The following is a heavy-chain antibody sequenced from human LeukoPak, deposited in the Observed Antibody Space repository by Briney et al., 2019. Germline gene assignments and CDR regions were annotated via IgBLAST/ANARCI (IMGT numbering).Heavy chain of an antibody. CDR1: GGSFSGYY. CDR3: ARGAPRYGGSY. V-gene: IGHV4-34*01. J-gene: IGHJ4*02. CDR2: INHSGST. D-gene: IGHD4-23*01. Sequence: SETLSLTCAAYGGSFSGYYWSWIRQPPGKGLEWIGEINHSGSTNYNPSLKSRVTISVDTSKNQFSLKLSSVTAADTAVYYCARGAPRYGGSYWGQGTLVTVSS.